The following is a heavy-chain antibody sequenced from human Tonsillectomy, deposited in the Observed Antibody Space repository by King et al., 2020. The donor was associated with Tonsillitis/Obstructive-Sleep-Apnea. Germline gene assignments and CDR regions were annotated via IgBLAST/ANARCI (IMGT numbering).Heavy chain of an antibody. Sequence: QLQESGPGLVKPSETLSLTCTVSGVSISSTSHYWGWIRQPPGKGLEWIGSIYYGGSTYYNPSLKSRVTISVDTSKNQFSLKLSSVTAADTAVYYCARQIGHYDILTGYSQNWFDPWGQGTLVTVSS. J-gene: IGHJ5*02. D-gene: IGHD3-9*01. CDR2: IYYGGST. V-gene: IGHV4-39*01. CDR3: ARQIGHYDILTGYSQNWFDP. CDR1: GVSISSTSHY.